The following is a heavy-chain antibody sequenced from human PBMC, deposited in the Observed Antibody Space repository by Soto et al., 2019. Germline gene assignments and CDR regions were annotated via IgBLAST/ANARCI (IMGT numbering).Heavy chain of an antibody. V-gene: IGHV4-34*01. D-gene: IGHD2-15*01. Sequence: SETLSLTCAVYGGSFSGYYWSWIRQPPGKGLEWIGEINHSGSTNYNPSLKSRVTISVDTSKNQFSRKLSSVTAADTAVYYCARMRCSGGRCYSGNDAFDIWGQGTMVTVSS. J-gene: IGHJ3*02. CDR3: ARMRCSGGRCYSGNDAFDI. CDR1: GGSFSGYY. CDR2: INHSGST.